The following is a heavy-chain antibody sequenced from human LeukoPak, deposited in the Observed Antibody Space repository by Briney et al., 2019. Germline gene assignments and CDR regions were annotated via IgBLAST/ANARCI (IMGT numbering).Heavy chain of an antibody. CDR2: IIPIFGTA. D-gene: IGHD3-16*02. V-gene: IGHV1-69*05. Sequence: SVKVSCKASGGTFSSYAIGWVRQAPGQGLEWMGGIIPIFGTANYAQKFQGRVTITTEESTSTAYMELSSLRSEDTAVYYCAVTFGGVIVPRAFDYWGQGTLVTVSS. J-gene: IGHJ4*02. CDR3: AVTFGGVIVPRAFDY. CDR1: GGTFSSYA.